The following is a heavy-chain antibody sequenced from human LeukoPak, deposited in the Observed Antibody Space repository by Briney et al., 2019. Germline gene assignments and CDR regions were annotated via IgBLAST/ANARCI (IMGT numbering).Heavy chain of an antibody. CDR1: GFTFSDYY. J-gene: IGHJ4*02. CDR2: ISSSSSYT. D-gene: IGHD6-13*01. CDR3: ARDSQAAAGTEFDY. Sequence: PGGSLRLSCAASGFTFSDYYMSWIRQAPGKGLEWVSYISSSSSYTNYADSVKGRFTISRDNAKNSLYLQTNSLRAEDTAVYYCARDSQAAAGTEFDYWGQGTLVTVSS. V-gene: IGHV3-11*06.